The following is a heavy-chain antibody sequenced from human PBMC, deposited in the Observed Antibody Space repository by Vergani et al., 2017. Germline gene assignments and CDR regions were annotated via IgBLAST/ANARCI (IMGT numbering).Heavy chain of an antibody. CDR1: GFTSAGYA. V-gene: IGHV3-9*02. J-gene: IGHJ5*02. D-gene: IGHD6-6*01. Sequence: EVQLEESGGGLVLPGRSLRLSCVASGFTSAGYAMHWVRQAPGKGLEWVSGISWNSNSIGYADSVKCRFTISRDNAKNSLYLQMNSLRAEDTALYYCAKEVGTSSGGGWFDPWGQGTLVTVSS. CDR2: ISWNSNSI. CDR3: AKEVGTSSGGGWFDP.